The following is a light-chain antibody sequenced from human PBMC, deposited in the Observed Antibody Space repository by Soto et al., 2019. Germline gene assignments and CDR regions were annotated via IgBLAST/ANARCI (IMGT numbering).Light chain of an antibody. Sequence: SYELTQPLSVSVALGQTARITCGGNNIGSKNVHWYQQKPGQAPVLVIYRDSSRPSGIPERSSGSNSGNTATLTISRAQAGDEADYYCQVWDSNTYVFGTGTKVTVL. J-gene: IGLJ1*01. V-gene: IGLV3-9*01. CDR2: RDS. CDR3: QVWDSNTYV. CDR1: NIGSKN.